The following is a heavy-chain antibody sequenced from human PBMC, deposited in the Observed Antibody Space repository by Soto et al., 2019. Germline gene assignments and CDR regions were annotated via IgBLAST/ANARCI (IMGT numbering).Heavy chain of an antibody. Sequence: PGRTLRLSCAASGSTFTSYPMSWARQTPAKGLEWVSAISGSGGSTYHADSVKGRLTISRDNSKNTLYLQMNSLRAEDGAVCYCARRLPGLDIWGQGTMVTVSS. V-gene: IGHV3-23*01. J-gene: IGHJ3*02. CDR3: ARRLPGLDI. CDR2: ISGSGGST. CDR1: GSTFTSYP.